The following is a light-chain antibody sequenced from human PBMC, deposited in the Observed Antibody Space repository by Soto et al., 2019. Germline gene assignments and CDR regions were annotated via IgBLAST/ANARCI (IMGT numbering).Light chain of an antibody. CDR3: QQDYNTPPHT. J-gene: IGKJ2*01. Sequence: DIVMTQSPDSLAVSLGERATINCKSSQSVVYSSNNKNYLAWYQQKPGQHPKLLIYWASTRESGVPDRFSGSGSGTDFTLTISSLQAEDVAVYYCQQDYNTPPHTFGQGTKLEIK. CDR1: QSVVYSSNNKNY. V-gene: IGKV4-1*01. CDR2: WAS.